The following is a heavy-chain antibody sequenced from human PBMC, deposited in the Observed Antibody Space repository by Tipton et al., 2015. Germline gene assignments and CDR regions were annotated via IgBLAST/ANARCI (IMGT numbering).Heavy chain of an antibody. CDR3: ATIAVAGPFDY. V-gene: IGHV4-39*01. CDR1: GGSISSSSYY. CDR2: IYYSGST. J-gene: IGHJ4*02. Sequence: TLSLTCTVSGGSISSSSYYWGWICQPPGKGLEWIGSIYYSGSTYYNPSLKSRVTISVDTSKNQLSLKVSSATAADTAVYYCATIAVAGPFDYWGQGTLVTVSS. D-gene: IGHD6-19*01.